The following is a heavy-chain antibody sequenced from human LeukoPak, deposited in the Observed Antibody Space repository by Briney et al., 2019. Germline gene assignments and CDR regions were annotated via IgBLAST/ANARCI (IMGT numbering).Heavy chain of an antibody. D-gene: IGHD2-2*01. CDR3: AKTVNIVVVPAENWFDP. Sequence: GGSLRLSCAASGFTFSSYAMSWVRQAPGKGLEWVSAISGSGGSTYYADSVKGRFTISRDNSKNTLYLQMNSLRAEDTAVCYCAKTVNIVVVPAENWFDPWGQGTLVTVSS. CDR2: ISGSGGST. CDR1: GFTFSSYA. V-gene: IGHV3-23*01. J-gene: IGHJ5*02.